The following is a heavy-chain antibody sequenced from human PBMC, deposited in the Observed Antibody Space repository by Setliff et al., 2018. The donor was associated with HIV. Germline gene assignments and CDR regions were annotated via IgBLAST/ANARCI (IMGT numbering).Heavy chain of an antibody. CDR3: ARGARLLAGYSDRWDYYYRGV. V-gene: IGHV4-39*07. CDR1: GASISSSSHH. CDR2: INHSGST. J-gene: IGHJ6*03. Sequence: SETLSLTCTVSGASISSSSHHWIWIRQPPGKGLEWIGEINHSGSTHYNPSLKSRFTISVDTSKNQFSLKVNSVTAADTAVYYCARGARLLAGYSDRWDYYYRGVWGKGTTVTVSS. D-gene: IGHD6-13*01.